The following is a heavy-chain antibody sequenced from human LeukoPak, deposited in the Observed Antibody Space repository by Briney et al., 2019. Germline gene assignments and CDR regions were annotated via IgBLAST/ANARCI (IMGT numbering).Heavy chain of an antibody. J-gene: IGHJ4*02. V-gene: IGHV1-46*01. D-gene: IGHD3-9*01. CDR3: ASYDILTGYKDY. CDR1: GYTFGTHW. Sequence: ASVKVSCKASGYTFGTHWMHWVRQAPGQGLEWMAIINPSGDVRSYAQKFQGRVTVTRDMSTRTVYMELSDLRPEDTAVYYCASYDILTGYKDYWGQGTLVTVSS. CDR2: INPSGDVR.